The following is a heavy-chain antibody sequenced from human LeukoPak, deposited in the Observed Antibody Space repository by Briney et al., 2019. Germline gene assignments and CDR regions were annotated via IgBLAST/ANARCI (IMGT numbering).Heavy chain of an antibody. CDR2: IYYSGST. D-gene: IGHD2-15*01. CDR3: ARVGWLLLRCAFDI. Sequence: SETLSLTCTVSGGSISSGGYYWSWIRQHPGKGLEWIVYIYYSGSTYYNPSLKSRVTISVDTSKNQFSLKLGSVTAADTAVYYCARVGWLLLRCAFDIWGQGTMVTVSS. CDR1: GGSISSGGYY. J-gene: IGHJ3*02. V-gene: IGHV4-31*03.